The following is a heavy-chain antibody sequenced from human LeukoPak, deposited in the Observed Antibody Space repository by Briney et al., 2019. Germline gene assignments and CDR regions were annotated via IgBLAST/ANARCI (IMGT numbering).Heavy chain of an antibody. D-gene: IGHD3-3*01. CDR3: ARVGGKYYDFPY. J-gene: IGHJ4*02. CDR2: IYYSGST. Sequence: SETLSLTCTVSGGSISNYYWSWIRQPPGKGLEWIGYIYYSGSTKYNPSLKSRVTISVDTSKNQFSLKLSSVTAADTAVYYCARVGGKYYDFPYWGQGTLVTVS. CDR1: GGSISNYY. V-gene: IGHV4-59*01.